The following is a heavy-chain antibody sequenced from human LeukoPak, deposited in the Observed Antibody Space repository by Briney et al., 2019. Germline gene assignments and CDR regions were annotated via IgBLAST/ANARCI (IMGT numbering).Heavy chain of an antibody. V-gene: IGHV3-21*01. D-gene: IGHD5-12*01. CDR3: ARGTITYLDP. CDR1: GFTFSSYE. J-gene: IGHJ5*02. Sequence: GGSLRLSCAASGFTFSSYEMNWVRQAPGKGLEWVSSISSSSSYIYYADSVKGRFTTSRDNAKNSLYLQMNSLRAEDTAVYYCARGTITYLDPWGQGTLVTVSS. CDR2: ISSSSSYI.